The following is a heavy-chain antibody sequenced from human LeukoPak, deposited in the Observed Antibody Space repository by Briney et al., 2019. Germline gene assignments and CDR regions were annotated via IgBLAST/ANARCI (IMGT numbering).Heavy chain of an antibody. CDR1: GYSFTSYW. D-gene: IGHD1-26*01. Sequence: ESLKLSCKGSGYSFTSYWIGWVRQMRGKGRGWMGLIYPGDSDTRYNPSFQGQATISADKSISTAYLQWSSLKASDTAMYYCARRTDSGSYLDYWGQGTLVTVSS. CDR2: IYPGDSDT. CDR3: ARRTDSGSYLDY. V-gene: IGHV5-51*01. J-gene: IGHJ4*02.